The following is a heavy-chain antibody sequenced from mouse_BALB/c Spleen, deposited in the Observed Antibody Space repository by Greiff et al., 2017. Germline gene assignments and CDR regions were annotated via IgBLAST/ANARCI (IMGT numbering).Heavy chain of an antibody. J-gene: IGHJ2*01. CDR2: IWAGGST. CDR1: GFSLTSYG. D-gene: IGHD2-4*01. CDR3: ARDREGITTRGDYSFDY. V-gene: IGHV2-9*02. Sequence: VHLVESGPGLVAPSQSLSITCTVSGFSLTSYGVHWVRQPPGKGLEWLGVIWAGGSTNYNSALMSRLSISKDNSKSQVFLKMNSLQTDDTAMYYCARDREGITTRGDYSFDYWGQGTTLTVSS.